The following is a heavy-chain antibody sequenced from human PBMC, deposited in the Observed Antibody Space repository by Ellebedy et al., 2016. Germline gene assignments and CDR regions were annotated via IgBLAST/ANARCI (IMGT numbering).Heavy chain of an antibody. Sequence: GGSLRLSCAASGFTFSSYSMNWVRQAPGKGLDWVSYISRGSSSIYYADSVKGRFTISRDNAKNSLYLQMHRLRDEDTAIYYCARVGLGYSSNWYYYGMDVWGQGTTVTVSS. CDR2: ISRGSSSI. CDR1: GFTFSSYS. CDR3: ARVGLGYSSNWYYYGMDV. V-gene: IGHV3-48*02. D-gene: IGHD6-13*01. J-gene: IGHJ6*02.